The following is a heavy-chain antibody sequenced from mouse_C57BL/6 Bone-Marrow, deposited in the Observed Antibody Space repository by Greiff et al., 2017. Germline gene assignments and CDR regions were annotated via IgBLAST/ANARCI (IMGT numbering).Heavy chain of an antibody. CDR2: IHPNSGST. Sequence: QVQLKQPGAELVKPGASVKLSCKASGYTFTSYWMHWVKQRPGQGLEWIGMIHPNSGSTNYNEKFKSKATLTVDKSCSTAYLQLSSLTSEDSAVYYCARQGDYYGSSFFRYAMDYWGQGTSVTVSS. CDR3: ARQGDYYGSSFFRYAMDY. J-gene: IGHJ4*01. CDR1: GYTFTSYW. D-gene: IGHD1-1*01. V-gene: IGHV1-64*01.